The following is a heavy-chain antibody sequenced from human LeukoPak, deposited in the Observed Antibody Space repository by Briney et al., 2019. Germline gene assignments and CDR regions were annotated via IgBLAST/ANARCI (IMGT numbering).Heavy chain of an antibody. D-gene: IGHD3-22*01. CDR2: TYYRSKWYN. Sequence: SQTLSLTCAISGDSVSRQSPSRGLEWLGRTYYRSKWYNDYAVSVKSRITINPDTSKNQFSLQLNSVTPEDTAVYYCARERSNYYDSSGYYSFDYWGQGTLVTVSS. CDR3: ARERSNYYDSSGYYSFDY. J-gene: IGHJ4*02. V-gene: IGHV6-1*01. CDR1: GDSVSR.